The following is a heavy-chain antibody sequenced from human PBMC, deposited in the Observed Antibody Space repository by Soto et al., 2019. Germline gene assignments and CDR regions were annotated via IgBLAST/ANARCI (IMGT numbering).Heavy chain of an antibody. D-gene: IGHD4-17*01. J-gene: IGHJ6*02. CDR2: IYHSGST. V-gene: IGHV4-4*02. CDR1: GGSISNNNW. Sequence: QVQLQESGPGLVKPSGTLSLTCAVSGGSISNNNWWSWVRQPPGKGLEWIGEIYHSGSTNYNPSLKSRVTISVDNAEIQFSLQLSSVTAADTAVYYCARGDYGDYFYYYGMDVWGQGTTVTVSS. CDR3: ARGDYGDYFYYYGMDV.